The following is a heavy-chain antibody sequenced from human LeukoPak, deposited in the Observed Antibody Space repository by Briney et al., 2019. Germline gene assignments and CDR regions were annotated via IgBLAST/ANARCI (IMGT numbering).Heavy chain of an antibody. Sequence: PSETLSLTCTVSGGSSSSYYWTWIRQPPGKGLEWIGYVSYTGSTNYNPSLKSRVTISVDTSKNQFSLKLNSVTAADTAVYYCAGQSNWYFDLWGRGTLVTVSS. V-gene: IGHV4-59*08. CDR2: VSYTGST. CDR3: AGQSNWYFDL. CDR1: GGSSSSYY. J-gene: IGHJ2*01.